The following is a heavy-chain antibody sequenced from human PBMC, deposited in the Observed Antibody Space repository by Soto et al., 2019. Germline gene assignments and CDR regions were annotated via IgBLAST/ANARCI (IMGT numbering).Heavy chain of an antibody. D-gene: IGHD4-17*01. CDR3: ARDGGDDYCDFA. Sequence: QVQLVQSGAEVKKPGSSVKVSCKASGGSFSMYTFNWVRQAPGQGLEWMVRFIPVLNRANYAQRFQGRVTITADESTSTAYMELISLTSEDTAVYYCARDGGDDYCDFALGQGTLVTVSS. V-gene: IGHV1-69*08. CDR2: FIPVLNRA. J-gene: IGHJ5*02. CDR1: GGSFSMYT.